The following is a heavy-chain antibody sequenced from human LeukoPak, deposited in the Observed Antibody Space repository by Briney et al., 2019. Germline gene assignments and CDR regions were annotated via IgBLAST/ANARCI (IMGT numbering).Heavy chain of an antibody. CDR2: IYYSGST. CDR3: ALSIAAAGTFFDY. J-gene: IGHJ4*02. D-gene: IGHD6-13*01. Sequence: SETLSLTCTVSGGSISSYYWSWIRQPPGKGLEWIGYIYYSGSTNYNPSLKSRVTISVDTSKNQFSLKLSSVTAADTAVYYCALSIAAAGTFFDYWGQGTLVTVSS. V-gene: IGHV4-59*01. CDR1: GGSISSYY.